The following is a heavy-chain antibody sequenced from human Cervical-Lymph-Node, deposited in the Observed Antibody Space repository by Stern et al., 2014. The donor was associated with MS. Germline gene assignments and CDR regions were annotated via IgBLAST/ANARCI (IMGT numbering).Heavy chain of an antibody. D-gene: IGHD2-15*01. J-gene: IGHJ5*02. CDR3: ARGIVSNRAAATQHNLFDP. V-gene: IGHV1-69*04. CDR2: IIPILGLA. CDR1: GGTFSSSYA. Sequence: VQLVESGAEVKKPGSSMNVSCKTSGGTFSSSYAITWLRQAPGPGLEWMGRIIPILGLANYAHNFQGRVTITADTSTNTTYLELSSLRSEDTAVYYCARGIVSNRAAATQHNLFDPWGQGTLVTVSS.